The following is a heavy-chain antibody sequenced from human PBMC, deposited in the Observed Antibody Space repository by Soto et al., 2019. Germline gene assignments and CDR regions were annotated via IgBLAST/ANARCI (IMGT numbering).Heavy chain of an antibody. D-gene: IGHD3-22*01. CDR3: AKGGYYDSSGYSYYYYGMDV. Sequence: LRLSCAASGFTFSSYAMSWVRQAPGKGLEWVSAISGSGGSTYYADSVKGRFTISRDNSKNTLYLQMNSLRAEDTAVYYCAKGGYYDSSGYSYYYYGMDVWGQGTTVTVSS. J-gene: IGHJ6*02. CDR1: GFTFSSYA. V-gene: IGHV3-23*01. CDR2: ISGSGGST.